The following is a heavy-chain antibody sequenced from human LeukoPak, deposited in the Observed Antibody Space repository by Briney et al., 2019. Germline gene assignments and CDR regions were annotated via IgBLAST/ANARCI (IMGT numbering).Heavy chain of an antibody. CDR2: ISSDGINK. CDR3: AGVSDGSGFGDY. J-gene: IGHJ4*02. V-gene: IGHV3-30-3*01. Sequence: PGRSLRLSCVASGFTFTNYVIHWVRQAPGEGLEWVAVISSDGINKYYADSVKGRFTISRDNSKNTLYLQMNSLRAEDTAVYYCAGVSDGSGFGDYWGQGTLVTVSS. D-gene: IGHD3-22*01. CDR1: GFTFTNYV.